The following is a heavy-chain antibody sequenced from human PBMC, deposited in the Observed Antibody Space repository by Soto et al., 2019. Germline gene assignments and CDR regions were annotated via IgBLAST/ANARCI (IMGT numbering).Heavy chain of an antibody. CDR2: ISHDGNNK. J-gene: IGHJ6*02. Sequence: PGGSLRLSCAASGFTFNRHPLHWVRQAPGKGLEWVAVISHDGNNKYYADSVKGRFTISRDNSKNTLYLQMNSLRAEDAAVYYCARDLQERGYSYGRGVYYYYYYGMDVWGQGTTVTVSS. CDR1: GFTFNRHP. D-gene: IGHD5-18*01. CDR3: ARDLQERGYSYGRGVYYYYYYGMDV. V-gene: IGHV3-30-3*01.